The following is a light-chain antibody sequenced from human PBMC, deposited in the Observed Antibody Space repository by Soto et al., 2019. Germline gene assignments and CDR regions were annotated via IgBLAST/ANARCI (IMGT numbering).Light chain of an antibody. Sequence: IPMSQSPSYLSASXGDRVTIACRASWGIKNFLAWYQQKPGIAPNIXXYTGSSLQSGGPSRFSGSGSATDFTRTINSRQPEDFATYYGQQAASFPITFGQGARLEIK. CDR2: TGS. CDR3: QQAASFPIT. CDR1: WGIKNF. V-gene: IGKV1-12*01. J-gene: IGKJ5*01.